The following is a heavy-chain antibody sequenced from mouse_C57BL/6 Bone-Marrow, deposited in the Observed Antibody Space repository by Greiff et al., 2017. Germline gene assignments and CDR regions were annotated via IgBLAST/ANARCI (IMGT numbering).Heavy chain of an antibody. J-gene: IGHJ2*01. D-gene: IGHD1-1*01. Sequence: QVQLQQPGAELVKPGASVKLSCKASGYTFTSYWMHWVKQRPGRGLEWIGRIDTNSGGTKYNEKFKSKATLTVDKPSSTAYMQLSSLTSEDSAVYYCARGFTTVVAPYLDYWGQGTTLTVSS. CDR1: GYTFTSYW. CDR2: IDTNSGGT. V-gene: IGHV1-72*01. CDR3: ARGFTTVVAPYLDY.